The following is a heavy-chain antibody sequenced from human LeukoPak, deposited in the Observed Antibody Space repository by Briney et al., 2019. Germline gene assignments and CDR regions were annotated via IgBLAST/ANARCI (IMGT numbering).Heavy chain of an antibody. J-gene: IGHJ4*02. CDR1: EFTFPMYW. CDR3: ARDARGENY. V-gene: IGHV3-7*01. CDR2: IKQDGSEK. Sequence: GGSLRLSCAASEFTFPMYWMTWVRQAPGKGLEWVADIKQDGSEKYYVDSVKGRFTISRQNAKNSLFLQMNSLRAEDTAVYYCARDARGENYWGQGTLVTVSS. D-gene: IGHD3-16*01.